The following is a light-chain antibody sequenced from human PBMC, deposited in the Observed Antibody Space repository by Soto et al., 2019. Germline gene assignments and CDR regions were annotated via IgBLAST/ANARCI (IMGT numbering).Light chain of an antibody. Sequence: HSVLTQPPSVSGAPGQRVTISCTGGSSNIGAGYDVHWYQQLPGTAPKLLIYGNSNRPSGVPDRFSGSKSGTSASLAITGLQAEDEADYYCESYDSSLSGSDVFGTGTKVTVL. CDR2: GNS. V-gene: IGLV1-40*01. CDR3: ESYDSSLSGSDV. CDR1: SSNIGAGYD. J-gene: IGLJ1*01.